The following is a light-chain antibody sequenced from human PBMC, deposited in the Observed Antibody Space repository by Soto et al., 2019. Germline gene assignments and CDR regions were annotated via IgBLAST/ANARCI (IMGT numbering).Light chain of an antibody. CDR1: QSVSSY. V-gene: IGKV3-15*01. Sequence: GMTQSPSAVSVPPAERPTLSCRASQSVSSYLAWYQQKPGQVPSLLIYGASTRASGIPARFSGSGSGTEFTLTIGSLQSEDFAVYYCQQYSSSPPFGQGTRLAIK. CDR3: QQYSSSPP. CDR2: GAS. J-gene: IGKJ5*01.